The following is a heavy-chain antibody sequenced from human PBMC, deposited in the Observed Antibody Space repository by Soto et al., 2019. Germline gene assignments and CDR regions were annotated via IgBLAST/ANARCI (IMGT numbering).Heavy chain of an antibody. J-gene: IGHJ4*02. Sequence: QVQLVQSGAEVKKPGSSVKVSCKASGGTFSSYTISWVRQAPGQGLEWMGRIIPILGIANYAQKFQGRATITADKSTSTAYMELSSLRSEDTAVYYWARSLRPRFLERLPFDYCGQGPLVTVSA. V-gene: IGHV1-69*02. D-gene: IGHD3-3*01. CDR1: GGTFSSYT. CDR3: ARSLRPRFLERLPFDY. CDR2: IIPILGIA.